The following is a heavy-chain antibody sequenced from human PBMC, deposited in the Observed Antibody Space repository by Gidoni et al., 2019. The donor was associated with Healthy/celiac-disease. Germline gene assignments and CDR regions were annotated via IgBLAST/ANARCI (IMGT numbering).Heavy chain of an antibody. J-gene: IGHJ5*02. D-gene: IGHD2-2*01. CDR2: ISGSGGST. CDR1: GFTFSSYA. CDR3: AKDRVYCSSTSCYQNWFDP. Sequence: EVQLLESGGGLVQPGGSLGLSCAPSGFTFSSYAMSWVRQAPGKGLEWVSAISGSGGSTYYADSVKGRFTISRDNSKNTLYLQMNSLRAEDTAVYYCAKDRVYCSSTSCYQNWFDPWGQGTLVTVSS. V-gene: IGHV3-23*01.